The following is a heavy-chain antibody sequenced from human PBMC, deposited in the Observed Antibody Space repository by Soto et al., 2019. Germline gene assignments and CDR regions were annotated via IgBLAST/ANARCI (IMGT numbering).Heavy chain of an antibody. V-gene: IGHV3-23*01. J-gene: IGHJ4*02. Sequence: GGSLRLSCAASGFTFSSYAMSWVRQAPGKGLEWVSAISGSGGSTYYADSVKGRFTISRDNSKNTLYLQMNSLRAEDTAVYHCATDRRLWFGELLFLGYWGQGTLLTVSS. CDR2: ISGSGGST. D-gene: IGHD3-10*01. CDR3: ATDRRLWFGELLFLGY. CDR1: GFTFSSYA.